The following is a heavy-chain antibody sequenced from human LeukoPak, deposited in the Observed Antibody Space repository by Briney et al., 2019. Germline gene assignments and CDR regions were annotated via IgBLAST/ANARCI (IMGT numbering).Heavy chain of an antibody. CDR3: ARHPYSGSYHFDY. CDR2: INPNSGGT. V-gene: IGHV1-2*02. Sequence: ASVKVSCKASGYIFTGYYMHWVRQAPGQGLGWMGWINPNSGGTNSAQKFQGRVTMTRDTSISTAYMELSRLTSDDTAVYYCARHPYSGSYHFDYWGQGTLVTVSS. J-gene: IGHJ4*02. D-gene: IGHD1-26*01. CDR1: GYIFTGYY.